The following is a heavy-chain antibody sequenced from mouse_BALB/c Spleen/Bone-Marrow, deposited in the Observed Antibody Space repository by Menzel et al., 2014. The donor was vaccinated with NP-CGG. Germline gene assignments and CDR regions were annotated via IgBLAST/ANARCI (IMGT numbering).Heavy chain of an antibody. CDR2: ISDGGSYT. CDR1: GFTFSDYY. V-gene: IGHV5-4*02. J-gene: IGHJ3*01. D-gene: IGHD1-1*01. Sequence: EVMLVESGRGLVKPGGSLKLSCAASGFTFSDYYMYWVRQTPEKRLEWVATISDGGSYTYYPDSVKGRFTISRDNAKNNLYLQMSSLKSEDTAMYYCANYYGSTWFAYWGQGTLVTVSA. CDR3: ANYYGSTWFAY.